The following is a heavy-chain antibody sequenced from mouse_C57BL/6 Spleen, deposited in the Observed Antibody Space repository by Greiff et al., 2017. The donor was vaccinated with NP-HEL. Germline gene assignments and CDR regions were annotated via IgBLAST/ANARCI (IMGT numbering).Heavy chain of an antibody. J-gene: IGHJ3*01. V-gene: IGHV1-82*01. CDR2: IYPGDGDT. CDR3: AAHFEGFAY. CDR1: GYAFSSSW. Sequence: LVESGPELVKPGASVKISCKASGYAFSSSWMNWVKQRPGKGLEWIGRIYPGDGDTNYNGKFKGKATLTADKSSSTAYMQLSSLTSEDSAVYFCAAHFEGFAYWGQGTLVTVSA.